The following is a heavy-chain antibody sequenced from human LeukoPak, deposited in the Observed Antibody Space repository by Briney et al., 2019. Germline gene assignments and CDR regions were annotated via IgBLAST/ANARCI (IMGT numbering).Heavy chain of an antibody. CDR1: GGSISSYY. D-gene: IGHD3-22*01. Sequence: NPSETLSLTCTVSGGSISSYYWSWIRQPPGKGLEWIGEINHSGSTNYNPSLKSRVTISVDTSKNQFSLKLSSVTAADTAVYYCATQRPYYYDSSGDSWGQGTLVTVSS. V-gene: IGHV4-34*01. CDR3: ATQRPYYYDSSGDS. J-gene: IGHJ4*02. CDR2: INHSGST.